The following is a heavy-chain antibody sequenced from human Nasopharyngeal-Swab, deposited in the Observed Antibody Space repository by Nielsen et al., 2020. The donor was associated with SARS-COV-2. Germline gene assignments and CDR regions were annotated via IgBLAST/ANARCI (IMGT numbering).Heavy chain of an antibody. J-gene: IGHJ5*02. Sequence: GESLKISCAASGFTFSSYGMHWVRQAPGKGLEWVAVISYDGSNKYYADSVKGRFTISRDNSKNTLYLQMNSLRAEDTAVYCCARDVGYCSSTSCRNWFDPWGQGTLVTVSS. V-gene: IGHV3-30*03. CDR1: GFTFSSYG. CDR2: ISYDGSNK. CDR3: ARDVGYCSSTSCRNWFDP. D-gene: IGHD2-2*01.